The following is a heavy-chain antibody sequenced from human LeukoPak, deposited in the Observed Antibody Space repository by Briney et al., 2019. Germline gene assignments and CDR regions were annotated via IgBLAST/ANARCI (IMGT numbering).Heavy chain of an antibody. Sequence: GGSLRLSCAASGFTFSSYGMHWVRQAPGKGLEWVAVISYDGSNKYYADSVKGRFTTSRDNSKNTLYLQMNSLRAEDTALYYCAKTPSKLYYYDSSGPDSWGQGTLVTVSS. V-gene: IGHV3-30*18. D-gene: IGHD3-22*01. J-gene: IGHJ5*01. CDR3: AKTPSKLYYYDSSGPDS. CDR2: ISYDGSNK. CDR1: GFTFSSYG.